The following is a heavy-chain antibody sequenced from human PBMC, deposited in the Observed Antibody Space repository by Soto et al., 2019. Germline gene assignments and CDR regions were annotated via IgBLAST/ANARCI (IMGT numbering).Heavy chain of an antibody. CDR3: ARGTATPPGYYYGSGRQAWFDP. CDR1: GGSISSYY. CDR2: IYSSGST. D-gene: IGHD3-10*01. V-gene: IGHV4-59*01. Sequence: QVQLQESGPGLVKPSETLSLPCTVSGGSISSYYWSWIRQPPGKGLEWMGYIYSSGSTNYNPSLKSRVTISVDTSKNQFSLKLSSVTAADTAVYYCARGTATPPGYYYGSGRQAWFDPWGQGTLVTVSS. J-gene: IGHJ5*02.